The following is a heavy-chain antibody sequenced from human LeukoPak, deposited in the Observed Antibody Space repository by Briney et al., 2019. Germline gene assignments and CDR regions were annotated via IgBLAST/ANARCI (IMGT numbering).Heavy chain of an antibody. D-gene: IGHD6-13*01. Sequence: ASVKVSCKASGYTFTSYYMHWVRQAPGQGLEWMGIINPSGGSTSYAQKFQGRVTMTTDTSTSTAYMELRSLRSDDTAVYYCAREGSSWYELGYWGQGTLVTVSS. J-gene: IGHJ4*02. CDR3: AREGSSWYELGY. CDR1: GYTFTSYY. V-gene: IGHV1-46*01. CDR2: INPSGGST.